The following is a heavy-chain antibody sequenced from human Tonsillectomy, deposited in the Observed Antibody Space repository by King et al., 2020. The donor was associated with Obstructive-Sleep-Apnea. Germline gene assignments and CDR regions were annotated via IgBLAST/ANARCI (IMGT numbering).Heavy chain of an antibody. Sequence: QLVQSGGGLVQPGRSLRLSCAASGFTFDDYAMHWVRQAPGKGLEWVSGISWNSGSIGYADSVKGRLTISRDNAKNSLYLQMNSLRAEDTALYYCAKGGKPGFDPWGQGTLVTVSS. CDR1: GFTFDDYA. D-gene: IGHD1-14*01. J-gene: IGHJ5*02. V-gene: IGHV3-9*01. CDR3: AKGGKPGFDP. CDR2: ISWNSGSI.